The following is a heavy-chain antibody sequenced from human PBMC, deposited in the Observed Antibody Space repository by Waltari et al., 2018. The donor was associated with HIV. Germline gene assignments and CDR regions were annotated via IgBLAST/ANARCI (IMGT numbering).Heavy chain of an antibody. CDR1: GGSISSSNW. D-gene: IGHD2-8*01. V-gene: IGHV4-4*02. J-gene: IGHJ6*02. CDR3: ARRVYAMGGYYYYYGMDV. Sequence: QVQLQESGPGLVKPSGTLSLTCAVSGGSISSSNWWSWVRQPPGKGLEWIGEIYHSGSTNYNPSLKSRVTISVDKSKNQFSLKLSSVTAADTAVYYCARRVYAMGGYYYYYGMDVWGQGTTVTVSS. CDR2: IYHSGST.